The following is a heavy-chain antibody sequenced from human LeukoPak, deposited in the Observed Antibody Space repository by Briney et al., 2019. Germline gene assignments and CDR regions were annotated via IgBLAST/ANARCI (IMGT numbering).Heavy chain of an antibody. J-gene: IGHJ3*02. V-gene: IGHV3-21*01. CDR3: ARLDNYYGSSGYYSDDAFDI. D-gene: IGHD3-22*01. Sequence: PGGSLRLSCAASGFTFSSYSMNWVRQAPGKGLEWVSSISSSSSYIYYADSVKGRFTISRDNAKNSLYLQMNSLRAEDTAVYYCARLDNYYGSSGYYSDDAFDIWGQGTMVTVSS. CDR2: ISSSSSYI. CDR1: GFTFSSYS.